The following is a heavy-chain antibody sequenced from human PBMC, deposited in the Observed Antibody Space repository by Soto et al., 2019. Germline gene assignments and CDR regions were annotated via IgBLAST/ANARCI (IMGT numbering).Heavy chain of an antibody. CDR1: GFSLSTSGVG. Sequence: QITLKESGPTLVKPTQTLTLTCTFSGFSLSTSGVGVGWIRQPPGKALEWLALIYWDDDKRYSPSLKSRLTITKDTPKNQVVLTMTNMDPVDTATYYCAHRPYGDYPLDYWGQGTLVTVSS. CDR2: IYWDDDK. CDR3: AHRPYGDYPLDY. V-gene: IGHV2-5*02. J-gene: IGHJ4*02. D-gene: IGHD4-17*01.